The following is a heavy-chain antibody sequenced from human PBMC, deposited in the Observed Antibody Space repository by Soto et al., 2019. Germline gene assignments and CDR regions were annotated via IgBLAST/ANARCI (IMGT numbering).Heavy chain of an antibody. Sequence: PSETLSLTCAVSGGSISSGGYSWSWIRQPPGKGLEWIGYIYHSGSTYYNPSLKSRVTISVDRSKNQFSLKLSSVTAADTAVYYCARGKVSIVVVPAPNWFDPWGQGTLVTVSS. J-gene: IGHJ5*02. CDR3: ARGKVSIVVVPAPNWFDP. CDR1: GGSISSGGYS. V-gene: IGHV4-30-2*01. CDR2: IYHSGST. D-gene: IGHD2-2*01.